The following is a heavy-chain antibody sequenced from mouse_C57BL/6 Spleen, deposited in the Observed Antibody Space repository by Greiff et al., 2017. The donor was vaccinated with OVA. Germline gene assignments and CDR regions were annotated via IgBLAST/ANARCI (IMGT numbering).Heavy chain of an antibody. V-gene: IGHV1-76*01. D-gene: IGHD1-1*01. CDR1: GYTFTDYY. CDR3: ARSSITTVVAPFAY. CDR2: IYPGSGNT. J-gene: IGHJ3*01. Sequence: QVQLQQSGAELVRPGASVKLSCKASGYTFTDYYINWVKQRPGQGLEWIARIYPGSGNTYYNEKFKGKATLTAEKSSSTAYMQLSSLTSEDSAVYFCARSSITTVVAPFAYWGQGTLVTVSA.